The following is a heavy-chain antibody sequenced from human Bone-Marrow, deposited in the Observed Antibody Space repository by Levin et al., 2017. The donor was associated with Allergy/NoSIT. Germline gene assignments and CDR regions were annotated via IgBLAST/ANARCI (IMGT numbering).Heavy chain of an antibody. CDR2: MNPSSGAT. D-gene: IGHD6-13*01. Sequence: ASVKVSCKASGYTFTSHDINWVRQASGQGLEWMGWMNPSSGATGYAQKFLGRVTMTRSTSISTAFMELSSLRSEDTAIYYCATGDSTTWYPWFASWGQGTLVTVSS. V-gene: IGHV1-8*01. J-gene: IGHJ5*01. CDR1: GYTFTSHD. CDR3: ATGDSTTWYPWFAS.